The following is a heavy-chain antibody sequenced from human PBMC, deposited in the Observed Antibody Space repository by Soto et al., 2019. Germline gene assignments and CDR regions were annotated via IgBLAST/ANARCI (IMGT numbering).Heavy chain of an antibody. V-gene: IGHV4-59*01. J-gene: IGHJ5*02. Sequence: SETLSLTCTVSGGSISSYYWSWIRQPPGKGLEWIGYIYYSGSTNYNPSLKSRVTISVDTSKNQFSLKLSSVTAADTAVYYCARFIAARPGLFDPWAQGTLVTVSS. CDR3: ARFIAARPGLFDP. CDR1: GGSISSYY. CDR2: IYYSGST. D-gene: IGHD6-6*01.